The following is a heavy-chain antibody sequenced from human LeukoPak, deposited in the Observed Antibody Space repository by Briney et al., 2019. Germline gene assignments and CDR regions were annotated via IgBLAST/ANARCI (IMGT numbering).Heavy chain of an antibody. CDR3: ARHGRGYYGSGIFDY. CDR2: SYYSGST. J-gene: IGHJ4*02. D-gene: IGHD3-10*01. Sequence: KPSETLFLTCTVTGGSISSSSYYWGWIRQPPGKGLEWLGSSYYSGSTYYNPSLKRRVTLSVDTSKDPFSPKLSSVTAADTAVYYCARHGRGYYGSGIFDYWGQGTLVTVSS. CDR1: GGSISSSSYY. V-gene: IGHV4-39*01.